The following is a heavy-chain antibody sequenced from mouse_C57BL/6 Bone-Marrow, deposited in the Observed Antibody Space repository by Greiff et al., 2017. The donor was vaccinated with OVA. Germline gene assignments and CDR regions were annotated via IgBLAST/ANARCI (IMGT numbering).Heavy chain of an antibody. CDR3: TRGLRLADYAMDY. Sequence: VQLQQSGAELVRPGASVTLSCKASGFTFTDYEMHWVKQTPVHGLEWIGAIGPETGGTAYNQKFKGKAILTADKSYSTAYMELRSLTSEDSAVDCCTRGLRLADYAMDYWGQGTSVTVSS. V-gene: IGHV1-15*01. D-gene: IGHD1-2*01. CDR1: GFTFTDYE. J-gene: IGHJ4*01. CDR2: IGPETGGT.